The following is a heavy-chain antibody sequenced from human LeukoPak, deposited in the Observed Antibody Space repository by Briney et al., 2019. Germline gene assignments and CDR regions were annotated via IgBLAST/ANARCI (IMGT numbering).Heavy chain of an antibody. D-gene: IGHD3-10*01. Sequence: SQTLSLTCAISGDSFSSNSAAWNWIRQSPSRGLEWLGRTYYRSKWYNDYAVSVKSRITINPDTSKNQFSLQLNSVTPEDTAVYYCARDRRLVRGVTFLSYYYGMDVWGQGTTVTVSS. CDR2: TYYRSKWYN. CDR3: ARDRRLVRGVTFLSYYYGMDV. J-gene: IGHJ6*02. CDR1: GDSFSSNSAA. V-gene: IGHV6-1*01.